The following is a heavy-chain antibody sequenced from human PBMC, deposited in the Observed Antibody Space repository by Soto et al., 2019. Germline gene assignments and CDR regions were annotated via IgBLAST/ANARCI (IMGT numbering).Heavy chain of an antibody. CDR2: TFYSGST. CDR3: ASLKKDYYDSSGYYAFDY. Sequence: QVQLQESGPGLVKPSQTLSLTCTVSGGSVNIGTYYWSWIRQRPGEGLEWIGYTFYSGSTYYNPSLNSRVTISLDISSTHFPLELTSVTAADTAVYFCASLKKDYYDSSGYYAFDYWGQGTLVTVSS. CDR1: GGSVNIGTYY. J-gene: IGHJ4*02. V-gene: IGHV4-31*03. D-gene: IGHD3-22*01.